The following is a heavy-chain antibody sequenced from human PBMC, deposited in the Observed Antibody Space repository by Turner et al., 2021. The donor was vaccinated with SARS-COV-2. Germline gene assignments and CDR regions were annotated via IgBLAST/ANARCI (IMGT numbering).Heavy chain of an antibody. D-gene: IGHD3-22*01. J-gene: IGHJ4*02. Sequence: QVQLQESGPGLVKPSETLSLTCTVSGGSISSYYWSWIRQPPGKGLEWIGYIDYSGSNNYNPSLKSRVTISVDTSKNQFSLKLSSVTATDTAVDYCARHPSKWLKAYFDYWGQGFLVTVSS. CDR1: GGSISSYY. CDR3: ARHPSKWLKAYFDY. V-gene: IGHV4-59*08. CDR2: IDYSGSN.